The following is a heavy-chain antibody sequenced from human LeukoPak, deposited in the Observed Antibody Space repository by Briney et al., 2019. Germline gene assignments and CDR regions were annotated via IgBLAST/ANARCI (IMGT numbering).Heavy chain of an antibody. J-gene: IGHJ4*02. CDR2: ISSNGGST. V-gene: IGHV3-64*02. D-gene: IGHD6-13*01. CDR3: AREGTQAAALDY. CDR1: GFTFSTYA. Sequence: PGGSLRLSCAASGFTFSTYAMHWVRQAPGKGLECVSAISSNGGSTYYADSVKGRFTISRDNSKNTLYLQMGSLRAKDMAVYYCAREGTQAAALDYWGQGTLVTVSS.